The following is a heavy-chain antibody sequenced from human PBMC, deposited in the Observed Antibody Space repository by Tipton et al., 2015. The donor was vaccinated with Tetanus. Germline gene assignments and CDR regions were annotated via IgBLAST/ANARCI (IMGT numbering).Heavy chain of an antibody. D-gene: IGHD1-26*01. Sequence: SLRLSCAASGFTFSNYALTWVRQAPGKGLEWVSLISDSGTTTYYADYVKGRFSISRDNSNNTLYLQMISLRAEDTAVYYCAKDGLDYGGSYYPPAYWGQGPLVTVSS. CDR1: GFTFSNYA. CDR2: ISDSGTTT. J-gene: IGHJ4*02. CDR3: AKDGLDYGGSYYPPAY. V-gene: IGHV3-23*01.